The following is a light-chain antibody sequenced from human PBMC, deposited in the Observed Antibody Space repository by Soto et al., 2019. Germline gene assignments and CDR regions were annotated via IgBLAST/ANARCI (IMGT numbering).Light chain of an antibody. CDR2: GAS. V-gene: IGKV3-20*01. J-gene: IGKJ1*01. Sequence: EIVLTQSPGTLSLSPGERATLSCRASQSLSSSYLAWYQQKPGQAPRLLIYGASSRATGVPDRFSGSGSGTDFTLTISSLEPEDFAIYYYQQYYNSRTFGQGTKVEIK. CDR1: QSLSSSY. CDR3: QQYYNSRT.